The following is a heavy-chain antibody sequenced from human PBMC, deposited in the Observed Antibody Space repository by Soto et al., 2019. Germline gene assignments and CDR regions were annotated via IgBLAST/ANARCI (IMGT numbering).Heavy chain of an antibody. CDR3: ARDEGIAVAGPLWYYYYGMDV. V-gene: IGHV6-1*01. CDR1: GDSVSSNSAA. D-gene: IGHD6-19*01. CDR2: TYYRSKWYN. Sequence: SQTLSLTCAISGDSVSSNSAARNWIRQSPSRGLEWLGRTYYRSKWYNDYAVSVKSRITINPDTSKNQFPLQLNSVTPEDTAVYYCARDEGIAVAGPLWYYYYGMDVWGQGTTVTVSS. J-gene: IGHJ6*02.